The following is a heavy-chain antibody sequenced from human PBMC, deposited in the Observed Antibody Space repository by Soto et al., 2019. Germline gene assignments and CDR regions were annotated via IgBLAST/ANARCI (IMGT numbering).Heavy chain of an antibody. CDR1: GYTLTELS. CDR3: AVEYCSSTSCYGAFDI. V-gene: IGHV1-24*01. CDR2: YDPEDGET. Sequence: ASVKVSCKVSGYTLTELSMHWVRQAPGKGLEWMGGYDPEDGETIYAQKFQGRVTMTEDTSTDTAYMELSSLRSEDTAVYYCAVEYCSSTSCYGAFDIWGQGTMVTVSS. D-gene: IGHD2-2*01. J-gene: IGHJ3*02.